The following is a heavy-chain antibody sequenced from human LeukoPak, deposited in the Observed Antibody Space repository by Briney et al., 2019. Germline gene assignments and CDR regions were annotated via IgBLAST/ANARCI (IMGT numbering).Heavy chain of an antibody. Sequence: SETLSLTCTVSGGSISSGGYYWSWIRQHPGKGLEWIGYIYYSGSTYYNPSLKSRVTISVDTSKNQFSLKLSSVTAADTAVYYCARIHRYCSGGACYVLDNWGQGTLVAVSS. V-gene: IGHV4-31*03. CDR1: GGSISSGGYY. CDR3: ARIHRYCSGGACYVLDN. J-gene: IGHJ4*02. D-gene: IGHD2-15*01. CDR2: IYYSGST.